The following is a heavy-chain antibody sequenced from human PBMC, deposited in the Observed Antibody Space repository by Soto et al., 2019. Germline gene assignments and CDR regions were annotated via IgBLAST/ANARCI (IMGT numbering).Heavy chain of an antibody. Sequence: QVQLQESGPGLVKPSETLSLTCTVSGDSISRYYWSWIRLSPGKGLEWIGYIYYSGETNYNPSVKRRVYISVDRTKNQFSLKLSSVTAADTAVYYCARDQGGEFLKGSGMDVWGQGTTVTVSS. CDR1: GDSISRYY. J-gene: IGHJ6*02. CDR3: ARDQGGEFLKGSGMDV. CDR2: IYYSGET. D-gene: IGHD3-10*01. V-gene: IGHV4-59*01.